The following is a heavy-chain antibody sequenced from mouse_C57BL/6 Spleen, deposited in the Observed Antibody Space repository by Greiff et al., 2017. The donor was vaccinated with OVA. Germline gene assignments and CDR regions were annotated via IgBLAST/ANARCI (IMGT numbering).Heavy chain of an antibody. CDR1: GYTFTDYE. D-gene: IGHD1-1*01. CDR3: TILRYYAMDY. Sequence: VQVVESGAELVRPGASVTLSCKASGYTFTDYEMHWVKQTPVHGLEWIGAIDPETGGTAYNQKFKGKAILTADKSSSTAYMELRSLTSEDSAVYYCTILRYYAMDYWGQGTSVTVSS. J-gene: IGHJ4*01. CDR2: IDPETGGT. V-gene: IGHV1-15*01.